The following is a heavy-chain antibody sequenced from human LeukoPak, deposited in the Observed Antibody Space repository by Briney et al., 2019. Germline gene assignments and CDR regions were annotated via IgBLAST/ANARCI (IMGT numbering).Heavy chain of an antibody. Sequence: GGSLRLSCAASGFTFSTYGMNWVRRAPGKGLEWVSSISSSSSYIYYADSVKGRFTISRDNAKNSLYLQMNSLRAEDTAVYYCAREDYYGSGSYWDWGQGTLVTVSS. CDR1: GFTFSTYG. CDR3: AREDYYGSGSYWD. J-gene: IGHJ4*02. V-gene: IGHV3-21*01. D-gene: IGHD3-10*01. CDR2: ISSSSSYI.